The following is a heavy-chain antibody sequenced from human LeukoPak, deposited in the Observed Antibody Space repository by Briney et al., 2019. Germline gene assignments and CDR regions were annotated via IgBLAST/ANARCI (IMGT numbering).Heavy chain of an antibody. CDR2: INPNSGGT. Sequence: ASVKVSCKASGYTFTGYYMHWVRQAPGQGLEWMGWINPNSGGTNYAQKFQGRVTMTRDTSINTAYMELSRLRSDDTAVYYCARGPLRYDSSGSSGDFDHWGQGTLVTVSS. J-gene: IGHJ4*02. CDR1: GYTFTGYY. V-gene: IGHV1-2*02. D-gene: IGHD3-22*01. CDR3: ARGPLRYDSSGSSGDFDH.